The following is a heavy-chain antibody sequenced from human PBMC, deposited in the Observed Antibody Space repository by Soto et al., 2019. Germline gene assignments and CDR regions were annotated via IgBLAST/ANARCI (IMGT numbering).Heavy chain of an antibody. D-gene: IGHD2-15*01. CDR1: GGSISSYY. V-gene: IGHV4-59*08. J-gene: IGHJ6*02. Sequence: QVQLQESGPGLVKPSETLSLTCTVSGGSISSYYWSWIRQPPGKGLEWIGYIYYSGSTNYNPSLKSGVTISVDTSKNQFSLKLSSVTAADTAVYYCARQGAEVVAATLDYGMDVWGQGTTVTVSS. CDR3: ARQGAEVVAATLDYGMDV. CDR2: IYYSGST.